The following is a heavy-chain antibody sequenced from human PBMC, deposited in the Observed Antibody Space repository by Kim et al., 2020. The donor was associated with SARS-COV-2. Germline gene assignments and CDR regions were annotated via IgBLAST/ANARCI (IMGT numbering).Heavy chain of an antibody. CDR2: INPVDGSA. J-gene: IGHJ6*02. CDR1: GYTFITYF. V-gene: IGHV1-46*01. CDR3: ARDLASGMDV. Sequence: ASVKVSCKASGYTFITYFIHWVRQAPGQGLEWMGVINPVDGSATYAQNFQNRVTLTRDTSTSTAYMDLSSLRSEDTAVYYCARDLASGMDVWGQGTSVSVSS.